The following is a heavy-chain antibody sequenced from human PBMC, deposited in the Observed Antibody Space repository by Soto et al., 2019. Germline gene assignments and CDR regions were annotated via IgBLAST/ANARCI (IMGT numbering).Heavy chain of an antibody. V-gene: IGHV1-69*12. J-gene: IGHJ5*02. D-gene: IGHD2-15*01. CDR3: AREADLLYCSGGSRPRPA. Sequence: QVQLVQSGAEVKKPGSSVKVSCKASGGTFSSYAISWVRQAPGQGLEWMGGIIPIFGTANYAQKFQGRVTITADXXTXTXXMELSSLRSEDTAVYYCAREADLLYCSGGSRPRPAWGQGTLVTVSS. CDR1: GGTFSSYA. CDR2: IIPIFGTA.